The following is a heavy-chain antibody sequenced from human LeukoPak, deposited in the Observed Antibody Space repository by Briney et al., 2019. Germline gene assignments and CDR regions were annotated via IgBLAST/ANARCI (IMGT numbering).Heavy chain of an antibody. CDR1: GGSISSYY. CDR2: IYYSGST. CDR3: ARDPSSAWGYYMDV. J-gene: IGHJ6*03. D-gene: IGHD7-27*01. V-gene: IGHV4-59*12. Sequence: PSETLSLTCTVSGGSISSYYWSWIRQPPGKGLEWIGYIYYSGSTNYNPSLKSRVTISVDTSKNQFSLKLSSVTAADTAVYYCARDPSSAWGYYMDVWGKGTTVTVSS.